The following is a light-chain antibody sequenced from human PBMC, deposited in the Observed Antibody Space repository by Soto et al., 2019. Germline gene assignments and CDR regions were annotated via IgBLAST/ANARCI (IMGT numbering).Light chain of an antibody. CDR3: QQLFSFPPT. Sequence: DIPLTQSPSFLSASVGDRVTITCRASQGISNYLAWYQQKPGKAPNLLISVASTLQSGVPSRFSGSGSGTEFTLTISSLQHEDLASYYCQQLFSFPPTFGQGTRLEIK. CDR1: QGISNY. J-gene: IGKJ5*01. V-gene: IGKV1-9*01. CDR2: VAS.